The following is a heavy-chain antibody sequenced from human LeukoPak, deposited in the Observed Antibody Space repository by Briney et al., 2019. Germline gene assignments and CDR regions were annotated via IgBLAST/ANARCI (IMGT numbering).Heavy chain of an antibody. J-gene: IGHJ4*02. CDR3: ARDSGSGSYSGY. D-gene: IGHD3-10*01. CDR1: GFTFSTYW. Sequence: GGSLRLSCAASGFTFSTYWMHWVRQGSGKGLVWVSRINPDGSGTSHADSVKGRFTISRDNAKNTLYLQMNSLRAEDTAVYYCARDSGSGSYSGYWGLGTLLTVSS. V-gene: IGHV3-74*01. CDR2: INPDGSGT.